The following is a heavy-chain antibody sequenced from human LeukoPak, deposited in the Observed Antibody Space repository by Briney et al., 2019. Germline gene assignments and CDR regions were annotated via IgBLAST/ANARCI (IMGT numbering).Heavy chain of an antibody. D-gene: IGHD6-13*01. V-gene: IGHV3-23*01. CDR1: GCTFSGFA. J-gene: IGHJ5*02. CDR2: ISGSGGST. CDR3: AKDSSSWEYNWFDP. Sequence: GGSLRLSCAASGCTFSGFAMTWVRQAPGKGLEWVSAISGSGGSTYYADSVKGRFAISRDNSKNTLYLQFNSLRAEDTAVYYCAKDSSSWEYNWFDPWGQGTLVTVSS.